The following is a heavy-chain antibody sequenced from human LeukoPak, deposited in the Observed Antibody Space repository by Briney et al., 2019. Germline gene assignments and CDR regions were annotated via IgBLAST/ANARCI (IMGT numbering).Heavy chain of an antibody. J-gene: IGHJ4*02. CDR1: GFTFSSYG. D-gene: IGHD3-3*01. CDR2: IRYDGSNK. Sequence: PGGSLRLSCAASGFTFSSYGMHWVRQAPGKGLEWVAFIRYDGSNKYYADSVKGRFTISRGNSKNTLYLQMNSLRAEDTAVYYCAKVGEDVLRFLEWSLYVDYWGQGTLVTVSS. CDR3: AKVGEDVLRFLEWSLYVDY. V-gene: IGHV3-30*02.